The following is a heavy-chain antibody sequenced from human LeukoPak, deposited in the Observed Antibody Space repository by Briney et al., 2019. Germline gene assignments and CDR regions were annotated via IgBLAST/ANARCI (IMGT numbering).Heavy chain of an antibody. CDR2: IKQDGSEK. V-gene: IGHV3-7*01. J-gene: IGHJ6*02. Sequence: GSLRLSCAASGFTFSSYWMSWVRQAPGKGLEWVANIKQDGSEKYYVDSVKGRFTISRDNAKNSLYPQMNSLRAEDTAVYYCARVRHYGDQFMDVWGQGTTVTVSS. D-gene: IGHD4-17*01. CDR3: ARVRHYGDQFMDV. CDR1: GFTFSSYW.